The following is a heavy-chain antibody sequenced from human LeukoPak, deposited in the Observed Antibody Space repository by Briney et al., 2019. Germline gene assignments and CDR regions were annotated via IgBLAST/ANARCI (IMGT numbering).Heavy chain of an antibody. CDR3: TKGRYTRTFDC. Sequence: LAGESLRLSCAASGFTFDDYPMHWVRQAPGKVLEWVSGISWNSATIAYADSVKGRFTISRDNAKNSLYLQMNSLRAEDTALYYCTKGRYTRTFDCWGQGTLVTVSS. D-gene: IGHD3-16*02. V-gene: IGHV3-9*01. J-gene: IGHJ4*02. CDR2: ISWNSATI. CDR1: GFTFDDYP.